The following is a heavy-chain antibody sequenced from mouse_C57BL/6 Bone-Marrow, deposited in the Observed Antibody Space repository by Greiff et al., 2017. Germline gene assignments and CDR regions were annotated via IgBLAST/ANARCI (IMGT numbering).Heavy chain of an antibody. V-gene: IGHV5-16*01. CDR2: INYDGSST. D-gene: IGHD2-4*01. Sequence: EVKLVESEGGLVQPGSSMKLSCTASGFTFSDYYMAWVRQVPEKGLEWVANINYDGSSTYYLDSLKSRFIISRDNAKNILYLQMSSLKSEDTATYYCARDTVYYDYDGPYFDYWGQGTTLTVSS. J-gene: IGHJ2*01. CDR3: ARDTVYYDYDGPYFDY. CDR1: GFTFSDYY.